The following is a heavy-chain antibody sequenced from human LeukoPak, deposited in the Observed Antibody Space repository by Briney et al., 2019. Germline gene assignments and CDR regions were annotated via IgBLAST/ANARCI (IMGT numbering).Heavy chain of an antibody. CDR3: AKSATTVTSNFDY. CDR2: ISGSGGST. V-gene: IGHV3-23*01. Sequence: GGSLRLSCAASGFTFSSYAMSWVRQAPGKGLEWVSAISGSGGSTFYADSVRGRFTISRDNSKNTVYLQMNSLRAEDTAVYYCAKSATTVTSNFDYWGQGTLVTVSS. J-gene: IGHJ4*02. CDR1: GFTFSSYA. D-gene: IGHD4-17*01.